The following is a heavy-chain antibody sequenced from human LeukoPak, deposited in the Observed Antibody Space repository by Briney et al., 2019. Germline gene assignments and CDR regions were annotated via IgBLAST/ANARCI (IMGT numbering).Heavy chain of an antibody. D-gene: IGHD1-26*01. V-gene: IGHV1-8*01. J-gene: IGHJ4*02. Sequence: ASVKVSCKASGYTFTSYDINWVRQAPGQGLEWMGWMNPNSGNTGYAQKFQGRVTMTRNTSTRTAYMELSNLRSEDTAVYYCARIQEWENFDYWGQGTLVTVSS. CDR2: MNPNSGNT. CDR3: ARIQEWENFDY. CDR1: GYTFTSYD.